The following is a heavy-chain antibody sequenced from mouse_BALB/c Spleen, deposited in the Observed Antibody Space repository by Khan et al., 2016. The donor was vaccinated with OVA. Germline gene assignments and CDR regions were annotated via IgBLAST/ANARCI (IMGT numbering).Heavy chain of an antibody. CDR1: GFTFSGYG. J-gene: IGHJ1*01. CDR3: TRVYYRYDEGYWYFDV. CDR2: INSNGGTS. Sequence: EVQLQESGGGLVQPGGSLKFSCAASGFTFSGYGMSWVRQTPDKRLELVATINSNGGTSYYPDSVKGRFTISRDNAKNTLHLQMSSLKSEDTAMYYCTRVYYRYDEGYWYFDVWGAGTTVTVSS. D-gene: IGHD2-14*01. V-gene: IGHV5-6-3*01.